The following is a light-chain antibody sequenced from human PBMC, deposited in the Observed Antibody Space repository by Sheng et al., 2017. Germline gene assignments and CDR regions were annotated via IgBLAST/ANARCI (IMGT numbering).Light chain of an antibody. Sequence: SYVLTQPPSCQWPQDRRPGLTCGGNNIGSKSVHWYQQSPGQAPVLVVFDDSDRPSGIPERFSGSNSGNTATLTISRVEAGDEADYYCQVWDTNSDHVVFGGGTKLTVL. CDR2: DDS. CDR3: QVWDTNSDHVV. J-gene: IGLJ2*01. V-gene: IGLV3-21*02. CDR1: NIGSKS.